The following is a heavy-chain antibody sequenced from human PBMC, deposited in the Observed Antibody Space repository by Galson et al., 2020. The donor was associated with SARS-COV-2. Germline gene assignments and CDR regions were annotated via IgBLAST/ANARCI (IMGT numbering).Heavy chain of an antibody. CDR2: ISSSSSYI. Sequence: GGSLRLSCAASGFTFSSYSMNWVRQAPGKGLEWVSSISSSSSYIYYADSVKGRFTISRDNAKHSLYLQMNSLRAEDTAVYYCARAPVLLWFGDLSGRYNMDVWGQGTTVTVSS. D-gene: IGHD3-10*01. CDR3: ARAPVLLWFGDLSGRYNMDV. V-gene: IGHV3-21*01. CDR1: GFTFSSYS. J-gene: IGHJ6*02.